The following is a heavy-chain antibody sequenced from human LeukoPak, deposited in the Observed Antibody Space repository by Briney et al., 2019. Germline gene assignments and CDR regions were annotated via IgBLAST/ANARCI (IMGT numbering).Heavy chain of an antibody. D-gene: IGHD3-22*01. CDR3: AREEPNSSGYSWFDP. CDR2: IYNTGST. V-gene: IGHV4-59*01. CDR1: GGSISSYY. J-gene: IGHJ5*02. Sequence: SETLSLTCTVSGGSISSYYWSWIRQPPGKGLQWIGYIYNTGSTNYNPSLKSRVTISVDTSKNQFSLRLSSVTAADTAVYYCAREEPNSSGYSWFDPWGQGTLVTVSS.